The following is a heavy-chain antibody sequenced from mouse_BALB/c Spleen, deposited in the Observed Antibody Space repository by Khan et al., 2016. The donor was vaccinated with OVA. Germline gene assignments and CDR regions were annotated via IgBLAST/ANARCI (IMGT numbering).Heavy chain of an antibody. Sequence: ESPGKALKWMGWINTYTGEPTYADDFKGRFAFSLETSASTAYLQINNHKNEDTATYFCARPPYFSYTLDYWGQGTSVTVSS. V-gene: IGHV9-3-1*01. CDR2: INTYTGEP. CDR3: ARPPYFSYTLDY. J-gene: IGHJ4*01. D-gene: IGHD2-10*01.